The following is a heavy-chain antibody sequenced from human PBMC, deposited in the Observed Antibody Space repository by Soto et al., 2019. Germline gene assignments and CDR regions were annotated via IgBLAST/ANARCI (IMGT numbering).Heavy chain of an antibody. CDR3: ARDCASTSCSVWHY. CDR1: GFTFSSYA. Sequence: GGSLRLSCAASGFTFSSYAMSWVRQAPGKGLEWVSGMTSSGDKTNYADSVKGRFIISRDNSKNMLYLQMNSLRVEDTALYYCARDCASTSCSVWHYWGQGTLVTVSS. D-gene: IGHD2-2*01. CDR2: MTSSGDKT. J-gene: IGHJ4*02. V-gene: IGHV3-23*01.